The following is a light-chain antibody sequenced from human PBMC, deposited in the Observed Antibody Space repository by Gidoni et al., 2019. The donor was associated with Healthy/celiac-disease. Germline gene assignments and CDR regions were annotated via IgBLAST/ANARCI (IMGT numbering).Light chain of an antibody. CDR1: SSDVGSYNL. CDR3: CSYAGRSTSWV. J-gene: IGLJ3*02. CDR2: EGS. Sequence: QSALTQPASVSGSPGQSITISCTGTSSDVGSYNLVSWYQQQPGKAPNLMIYEGSKRPSGVSIRFSGSKSCNTASLTISGLQAEDEADYYCCSYAGRSTSWVFGGGTKLTVL. V-gene: IGLV2-23*01.